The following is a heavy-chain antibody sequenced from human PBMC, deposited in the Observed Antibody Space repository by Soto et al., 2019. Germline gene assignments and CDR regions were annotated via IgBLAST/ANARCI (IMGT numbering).Heavy chain of an antibody. CDR3: ARDFGSYGAIDY. CDR1: GASITNNY. J-gene: IGHJ4*02. Sequence: SETLSLTCTVSGASITNNYWSWIRQPPGKGLEWIGYIDYSGSTNYNPSLKSRVTISVDTAKSQLSLNLKSVTAADTAVYYCARDFGSYGAIDYWGQGTLVTVSS. CDR2: IDYSGST. D-gene: IGHD5-18*01. V-gene: IGHV4-59*01.